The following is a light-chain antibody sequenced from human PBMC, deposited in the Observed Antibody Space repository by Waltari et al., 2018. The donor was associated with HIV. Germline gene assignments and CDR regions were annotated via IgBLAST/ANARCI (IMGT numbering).Light chain of an antibody. J-gene: IGLJ3*02. Sequence: QTVVTQEPSFSVSPGGTVTLTCGLSSGSVSTSYYPSWYQQTPGQAPRTLIYNTNTRSSGVPDRFSGSMLGNKAALTITGAQADDESDFYCVLYMGSGISMFGGGTKLTVL. CDR2: NTN. V-gene: IGLV8-61*01. CDR3: VLYMGSGISM. CDR1: SGSVSTSYY.